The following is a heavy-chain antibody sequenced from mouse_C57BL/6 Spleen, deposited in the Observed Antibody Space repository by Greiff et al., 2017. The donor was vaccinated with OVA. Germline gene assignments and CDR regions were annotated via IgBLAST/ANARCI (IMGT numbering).Heavy chain of an antibody. V-gene: IGHV5-6*01. CDR3: ARQGSNYFDY. CDR1: GFTFSSYG. J-gene: IGHJ2*01. CDR2: ISSGGSYT. Sequence: EVQLQQSGGDLVKPGGSLKLSCAASGFTFSSYGMSWVRQTPDKRLEWVATISSGGSYTYYPDSVKGRFTISRDNAKNTLYLQMSSLKSEDTAMYYCARQGSNYFDYWGQGTTLTVSS.